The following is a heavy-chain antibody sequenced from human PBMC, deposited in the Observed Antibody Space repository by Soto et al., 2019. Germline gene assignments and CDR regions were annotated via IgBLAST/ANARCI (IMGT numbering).Heavy chain of an antibody. D-gene: IGHD3-16*01. CDR3: FKEGTAYPGALDAAFDL. V-gene: IGHV3-23*01. CDR1: GFTFSSYA. CDR2: ISGSSLKV. Sequence: GGSLRLSCVCSGFTFSSYAMSWVRQAPGRGPEWVAGISGSSLKVSYIDSVKGRFTISREYYKNTLFLQMNSLRADDTAIYFCFKEGTAYPGALDAAFDLWGPGTMVTVSS. J-gene: IGHJ3*01.